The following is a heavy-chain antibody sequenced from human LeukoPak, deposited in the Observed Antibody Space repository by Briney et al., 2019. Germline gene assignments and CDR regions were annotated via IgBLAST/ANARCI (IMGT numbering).Heavy chain of an antibody. CDR1: GFTVSNNY. Sequence: GGSLRLSCAASGFTVSNNYMSWVRQAPGKGLEWVSGISGSGSSTFYADSVKGRFTISRDNSKNTLYFQMNSLRAEDTAVYYCATIQPFMITFGDRSEGFDYWGQGTLVTVSS. V-gene: IGHV3-23*01. D-gene: IGHD3-16*01. CDR2: ISGSGSST. CDR3: ATIQPFMITFGDRSEGFDY. J-gene: IGHJ4*02.